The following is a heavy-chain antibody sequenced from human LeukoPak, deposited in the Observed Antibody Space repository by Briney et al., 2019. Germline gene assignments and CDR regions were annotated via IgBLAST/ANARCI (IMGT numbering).Heavy chain of an antibody. J-gene: IGHJ4*02. Sequence: GRSLRLSCAASGFTFSTYWMSWVRQAPGKGLEWVANIKEDGSEKYYVDSVKGRFTISRDNAKNSLYLQMNTLRAEDTAVYYCARDPGVPAAGTHLLYYFDYWGQGTLVTVSS. V-gene: IGHV3-7*01. D-gene: IGHD6-13*01. CDR2: IKEDGSEK. CDR3: ARDPGVPAAGTHLLYYFDY. CDR1: GFTFSTYW.